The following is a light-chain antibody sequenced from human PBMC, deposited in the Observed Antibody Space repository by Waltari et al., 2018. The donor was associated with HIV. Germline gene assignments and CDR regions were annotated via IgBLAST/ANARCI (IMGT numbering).Light chain of an antibody. CDR2: RNN. J-gene: IGLJ2*01. Sequence: QSVLTQPPSASGTPGQRVTISCSGSSSNLGRNYVYWYKQLPGTAPKLLIYRNNQRPSGVPDRFSGSKSGTSASLAISGLRSEDEADYYCAAWDDSLSGLVVFGGGTKLTVL. CDR1: SSNLGRNY. CDR3: AAWDDSLSGLVV. V-gene: IGLV1-47*01.